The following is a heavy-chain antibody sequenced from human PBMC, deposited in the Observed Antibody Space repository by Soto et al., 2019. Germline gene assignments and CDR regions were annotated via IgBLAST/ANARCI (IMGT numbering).Heavy chain of an antibody. J-gene: IGHJ6*02. D-gene: IGHD1-20*01. CDR3: ARDNNNHGLNYYYYGMDV. Sequence: SETLSLTCTVSGGSISSGDYYWSWIRQPPGKGLEWIGYIYYSGSTHYNPSLKSRVTISVDTSKNQFSLKLSSVTAADTAVYYCARDNNNHGLNYYYYGMDVWGQGTTVTVSS. V-gene: IGHV4-30-4*01. CDR2: IYYSGST. CDR1: GGSISSGDYY.